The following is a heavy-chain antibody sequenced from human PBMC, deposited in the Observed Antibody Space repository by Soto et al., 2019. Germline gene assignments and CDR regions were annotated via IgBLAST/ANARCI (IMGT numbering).Heavy chain of an antibody. CDR1: GGAFRGYY. CDR3: ARGGGSSGWYYDY. D-gene: IGHD6-19*01. J-gene: IGHJ4*02. V-gene: IGHV4-34*01. Sequence: PSWTLALTCAVYGGAFRGYYWSWIRQPPGKGLEWIGEINHSGSTNYNPSLKSRVTISVDTSKTQLSLTLSSVTAADTAVSYCARGGGSSGWYYDYWGQVTLVTVS. CDR2: INHSGST.